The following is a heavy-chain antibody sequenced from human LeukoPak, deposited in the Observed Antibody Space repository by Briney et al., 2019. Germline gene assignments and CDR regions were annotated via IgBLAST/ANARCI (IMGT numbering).Heavy chain of an antibody. V-gene: IGHV1-3*01. CDR1: GYTFTGYY. CDR3: ARDFIAVGGSNLFLMV. Sequence: GASVKVSCKASGYTFTGYYMHWVRQAPGRSLEWMGWINAGNGNTKYSQRLQGRVTITRDTSASTAYMEVSSLRSEDTAVYFCARDFIAVGGSNLFLMVWGQGTLVTVSS. D-gene: IGHD6-13*01. J-gene: IGHJ4*02. CDR2: INAGNGNT.